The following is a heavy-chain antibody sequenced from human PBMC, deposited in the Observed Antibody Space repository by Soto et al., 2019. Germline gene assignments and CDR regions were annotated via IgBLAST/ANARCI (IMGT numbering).Heavy chain of an antibody. V-gene: IGHV3-23*01. D-gene: IGHD2-2*02. Sequence: SLKISCAASGFTFSSYAMSWVRQAPGKGLEWVSAISGSGGSTYYADSVKGRFTISRDNSKNTLYLQMNSLRAEDTAVYYCAKDCSSTSCYSRFDPWGQGTLVTVSS. CDR1: GFTFSSYA. J-gene: IGHJ5*02. CDR3: AKDCSSTSCYSRFDP. CDR2: ISGSGGST.